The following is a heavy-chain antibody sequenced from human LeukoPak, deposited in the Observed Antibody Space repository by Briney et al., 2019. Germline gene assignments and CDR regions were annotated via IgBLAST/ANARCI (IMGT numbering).Heavy chain of an antibody. Sequence: GGYPRLSCAASGFTFRNYGMHWVRQAPGKGLEWVAVISYDGNKRFYEDSVKGRFIISRDNYRNTLYLQLNSLRGGDTAVYFCAREVAKRGTVTFDYWGRGTLVTVSS. CDR2: ISYDGNKR. J-gene: IGHJ4*02. D-gene: IGHD4-17*01. V-gene: IGHV3-30*03. CDR3: AREVAKRGTVTFDY. CDR1: GFTFRNYG.